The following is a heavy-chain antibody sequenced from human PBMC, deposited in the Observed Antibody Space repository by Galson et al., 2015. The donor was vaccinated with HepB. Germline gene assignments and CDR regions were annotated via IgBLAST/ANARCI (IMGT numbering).Heavy chain of an antibody. V-gene: IGHV3-7*03. Sequence: SLRLSCAASGFTFSGYWMTWVRQAPGKGLEWVANIKQDGSEKYYVDSVKGRFTISRDNAKNSLNLQMSSLRVEDTAIYYCVRVRRVATVGFCDYWGQGVLVTVSS. J-gene: IGHJ4*02. CDR1: GFTFSGYW. D-gene: IGHD5-12*01. CDR2: IKQDGSEK. CDR3: VRVRRVATVGFCDY.